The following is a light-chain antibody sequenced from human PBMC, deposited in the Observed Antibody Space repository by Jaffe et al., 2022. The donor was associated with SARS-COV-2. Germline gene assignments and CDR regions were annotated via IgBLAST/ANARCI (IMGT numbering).Light chain of an antibody. J-gene: IGLJ1*01. Sequence: QSALTQPASVSGSPGQSITISCTGTSSDVGGYNYVSWYQQHPGKAPKLIIYDVSNRPSGVSNRFSGSKSGNTASLAISGLQAEDEADYYCSSYTTSSTYVFGTGTTVSAL. V-gene: IGLV2-14*01. CDR1: SSDVGGYNY. CDR2: DVS. CDR3: SSYTTSSTYV.